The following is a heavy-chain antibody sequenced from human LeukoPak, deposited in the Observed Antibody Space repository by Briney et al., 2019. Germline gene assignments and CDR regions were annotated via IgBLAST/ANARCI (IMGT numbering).Heavy chain of an antibody. Sequence: GGSLRLSCAASGFTFSDYWMHWVRQVPGKGLVWVSRIKSDGTTTNYAGSVKGRFTVSRDNAKKTLYLQMNSLRAEDTAFYYCAREDSSSSGSGTDVWGQGTTVTVSS. J-gene: IGHJ6*02. CDR3: AREDSSSSGSGTDV. CDR2: IKSDGTTT. CDR1: GFTFSDYW. D-gene: IGHD6-6*01. V-gene: IGHV3-74*01.